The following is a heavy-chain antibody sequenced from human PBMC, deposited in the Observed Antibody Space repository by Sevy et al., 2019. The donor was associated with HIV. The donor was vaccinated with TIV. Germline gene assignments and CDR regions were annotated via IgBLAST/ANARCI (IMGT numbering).Heavy chain of an antibody. CDR2: INLGGTEE. D-gene: IGHD3-22*01. Sequence: GGSLRLSCVASGFTFSNSWMNWVRQAPGKGLEWVANINLGGTEESYVDSVKGRFIISRDNAKNSLFLQMNSLGAEDTAVHYCARGGYYYDNAAYYALDSWGQGTLVTVSS. J-gene: IGHJ4*02. CDR3: ARGGYYYDNAAYYALDS. CDR1: GFTFSNSW. V-gene: IGHV3-7*01.